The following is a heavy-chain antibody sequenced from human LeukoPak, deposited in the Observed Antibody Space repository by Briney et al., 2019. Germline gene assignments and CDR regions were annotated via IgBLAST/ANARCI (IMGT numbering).Heavy chain of an antibody. D-gene: IGHD1-26*01. CDR2: ISAYNGNT. CDR3: AREDGIVGATYYFDY. V-gene: IGHV1-18*01. CDR1: GYTFTTYG. Sequence: ASVKVSCKASGYTFTTYGISWVRQAPGQGLEWMGWISAYNGNTKYAQKFQGRVTITADKSTSTAYMELSSLRSEDTAVYYCAREDGIVGATYYFDYWGQGTLVTVSS. J-gene: IGHJ4*02.